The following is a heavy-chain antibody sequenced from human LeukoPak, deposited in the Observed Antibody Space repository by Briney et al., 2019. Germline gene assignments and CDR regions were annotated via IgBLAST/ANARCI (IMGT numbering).Heavy chain of an antibody. J-gene: IGHJ4*02. D-gene: IGHD3-22*01. CDR1: GYSFTSYW. Sequence: GESLKISCKGSGYSFTSYWIGWVRQMPGKGLEWMGIIYPGDSDTRYSPSFQGQVTISADKSISTACLQWSSLKASDTAMYYCATRSYYDSSGYYYLFDYWGQGTLVTVSS. CDR2: IYPGDSDT. CDR3: ATRSYYDSSGYYYLFDY. V-gene: IGHV5-51*01.